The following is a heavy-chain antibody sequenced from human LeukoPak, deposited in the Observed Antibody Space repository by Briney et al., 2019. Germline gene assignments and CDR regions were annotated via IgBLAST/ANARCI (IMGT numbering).Heavy chain of an antibody. CDR1: GYTFTSYG. J-gene: IGHJ4*02. Sequence: ASVKVSCKASGYTFTSYGISWVRQTPGQGLECMGWISAYNGNTNNAQKLQGRVTMTTDTSTSTAYMELRSLRSDDTAVYYCASLFSGYCSSTSCPSDYWGQGTLVTVSS. CDR3: ASLFSGYCSSTSCPSDY. V-gene: IGHV1-18*01. D-gene: IGHD2-2*01. CDR2: ISAYNGNT.